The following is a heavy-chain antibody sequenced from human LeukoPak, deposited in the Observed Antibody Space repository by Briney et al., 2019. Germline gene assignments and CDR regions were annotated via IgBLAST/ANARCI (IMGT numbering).Heavy chain of an antibody. CDR3: ARALGYCSSTSCYLLDY. CDR2: IYYSGST. CDR1: GGSISSGDYY. Sequence: PSQTLSLNCTVSGGSISSGDYYWSWIRQPPGKGLEWIGYIYYSGSTYYNPSRKSRVTISVDTSKPQSSLQLSSVTAADTAVYYCARALGYCSSTSCYLLDYWGQGTLVTVSS. D-gene: IGHD2-2*01. V-gene: IGHV4-30-4*08. J-gene: IGHJ4*02.